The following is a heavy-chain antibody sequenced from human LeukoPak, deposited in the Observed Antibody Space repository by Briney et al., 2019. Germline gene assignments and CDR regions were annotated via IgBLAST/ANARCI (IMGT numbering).Heavy chain of an antibody. CDR2: INWNGGST. D-gene: IGHD6-19*01. J-gene: IGHJ4*02. CDR1: GFTFDDYG. CDR3: ARALAVAGTGDFDY. V-gene: IGHV3-20*04. Sequence: GGSLRLSCAASGFTFDDYGMSWVRHAPGKGLEWVSGINWNGGSTGYADSVKGRFTISRDNAKNSLYLQMNSLRAEDTALYYCARALAVAGTGDFDYWGQGTLVTVSS.